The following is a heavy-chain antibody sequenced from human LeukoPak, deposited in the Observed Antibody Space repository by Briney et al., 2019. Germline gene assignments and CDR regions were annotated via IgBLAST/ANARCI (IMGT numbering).Heavy chain of an antibody. CDR3: AKTDRVYDY. Sequence: GGSLRLSCVASGFNFRGYAMHWVRQAPGKGLEWVSGISGSGGSTYYADSVKGRFTISRDNSKNTLYLQMNSLRAEDTAVYYCAKTDRVYDYWGQGTLVTVSS. CDR1: GFNFRGYA. CDR2: ISGSGGST. J-gene: IGHJ4*02. D-gene: IGHD6-13*01. V-gene: IGHV3-23*01.